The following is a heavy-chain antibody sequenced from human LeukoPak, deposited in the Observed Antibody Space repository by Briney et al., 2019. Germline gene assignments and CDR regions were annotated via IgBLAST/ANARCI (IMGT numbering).Heavy chain of an antibody. J-gene: IGHJ3*02. Sequence: PSETLSPTCTVSGGSISSYYWSWIRQPPGKGLEWIGYINYSETTNYNPSLKRRVTISVDTSKNQFSLRLSSVTAAATAVYYCARGIFGMVINGFDIWGQGTMVTVSS. CDR2: INYSETT. D-gene: IGHD3-3*01. CDR1: GGSISSYY. V-gene: IGHV4-59*01. CDR3: ARGIFGMVINGFDI.